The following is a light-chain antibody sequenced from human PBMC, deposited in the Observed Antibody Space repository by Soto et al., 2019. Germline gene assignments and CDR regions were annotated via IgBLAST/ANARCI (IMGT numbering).Light chain of an antibody. V-gene: IGLV2-14*01. CDR3: SSYTSSRTL. Sequence: QSALAQPASMSGSPGQSITISCTGTSSDVGGYNYVSWYQQHPGKAPKLMIYDVSNRPSGVSNRFSGSKSGNTASLTISGLQAEDEADYYCSSYTSSRTLFGGGTKLTVL. CDR1: SSDVGGYNY. J-gene: IGLJ3*02. CDR2: DVS.